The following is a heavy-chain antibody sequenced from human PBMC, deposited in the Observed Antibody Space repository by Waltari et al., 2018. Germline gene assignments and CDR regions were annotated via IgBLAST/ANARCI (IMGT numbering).Heavy chain of an antibody. CDR3: TRDLYGSGGDWFDP. Sequence: EVRLAESGGGLVKPGGPRRLSCTASGSDFRDYGMNWVRQAPGMGLVWVSSIGGTHSNIFYADSVKGRFTVSRDNAKNSLYLQMDNLRAEDSGLYFCTRDLYGSGGDWFDPWGQGTLVTVSS. J-gene: IGHJ5*02. CDR1: GSDFRDYG. CDR2: IGGTHSNI. V-gene: IGHV3-21*03. D-gene: IGHD3-10*01.